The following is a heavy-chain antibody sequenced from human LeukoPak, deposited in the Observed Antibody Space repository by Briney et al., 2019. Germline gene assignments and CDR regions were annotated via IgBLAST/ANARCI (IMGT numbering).Heavy chain of an antibody. J-gene: IGHJ4*02. CDR3: AKGSYYDSSGSFYFDY. CDR1: GFTFSSYA. D-gene: IGHD3-22*01. CDR2: ISGSGDNT. Sequence: GGSLRLPCAASGFTFSSYAMSWVRQAPGKGLEWVSGISGSGDNTYYADSVKGRFTISRDNSKNTLYVQVNSLGTEDTAAYYCAKGSYYDSSGSFYFDYWGQGTLVTVSS. V-gene: IGHV3-23*01.